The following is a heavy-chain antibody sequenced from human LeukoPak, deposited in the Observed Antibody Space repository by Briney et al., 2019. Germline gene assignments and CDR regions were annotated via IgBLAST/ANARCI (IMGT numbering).Heavy chain of an antibody. CDR3: ARAHDFWSSPFDY. CDR1: GYIFTGYH. Sequence: GASVKVSCKASGYIFTGYHMHWVRQAPGQGLEWMGWINPNSGSTNYAQKFQGRVTMTRDTSITIAYMELSSLRSEDTAVYYCARAHDFWSSPFDYWGQGTLVTVSS. J-gene: IGHJ4*02. V-gene: IGHV1-2*02. CDR2: INPNSGST. D-gene: IGHD3-3*01.